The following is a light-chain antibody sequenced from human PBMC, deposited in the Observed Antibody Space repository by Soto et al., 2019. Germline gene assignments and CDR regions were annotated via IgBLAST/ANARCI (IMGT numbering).Light chain of an antibody. J-gene: IGKJ5*01. CDR1: QSISSY. V-gene: IGKV1-39*01. CDR3: QQSSTTPIT. CDR2: AAS. Sequence: DIQMTQSPSSLSASVGDRVTITCRASQSISSYLNWYQQKPGKAPKLLIYAASSLQSGVPSRFSGRGSGTYFTLTIGSLEPEDFGAYYCQQSSTTPITFGQGTRLEIK.